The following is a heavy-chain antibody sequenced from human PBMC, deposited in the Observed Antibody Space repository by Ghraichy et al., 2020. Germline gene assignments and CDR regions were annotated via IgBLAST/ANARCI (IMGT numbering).Heavy chain of an antibody. J-gene: IGHJ6*02. CDR2: ISVGGDIT. CDR3: VTRGHSGYHYAYSGLDV. V-gene: IGHV3-23*01. Sequence: GESLNISCAASGFTFSNYALHWVRQAPGKGPEWVSAISVGGDITFYADSVKGRFTISRDNSKNTLYLQMSTLRAEDTAIYYCVTRGHSGYHYAYSGLDVWGQGTPVTVSS. CDR1: GFTFSNYA. D-gene: IGHD5-12*01.